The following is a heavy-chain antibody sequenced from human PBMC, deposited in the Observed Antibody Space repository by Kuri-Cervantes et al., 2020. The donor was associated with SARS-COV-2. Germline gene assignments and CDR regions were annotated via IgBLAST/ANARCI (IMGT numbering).Heavy chain of an antibody. J-gene: IGHJ4*02. Sequence: ASVKVSCKASGYTFTGYYMHWVRQAPGQGLEWMGWINPNSGGTNYAQKFQGRVTMTRDTSTSTVHMELSRLRFDDTAVFYCARNRRTGGYSFGFDLWGQGTLVTASS. CDR2: INPNSGGT. V-gene: IGHV1-2*02. D-gene: IGHD5-18*01. CDR1: GYTFTGYY. CDR3: ARNRRTGGYSFGFDL.